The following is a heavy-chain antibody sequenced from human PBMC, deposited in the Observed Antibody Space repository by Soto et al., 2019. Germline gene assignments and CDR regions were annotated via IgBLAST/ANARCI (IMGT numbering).Heavy chain of an antibody. Sequence: EVQLVESGGGLVQPGGSLRLSCAASGFTFSSYSMNWVRQAPGKGLEWVSYISSSSTIYYADSGKGRFTISRDNAKNSLYLQMNSLRAEDTAVYYCARDAGSGWYASGFYFDYWGQGTLVTVSS. D-gene: IGHD6-19*01. J-gene: IGHJ4*02. CDR2: ISSSSTI. CDR1: GFTFSSYS. CDR3: ARDAGSGWYASGFYFDY. V-gene: IGHV3-48*01.